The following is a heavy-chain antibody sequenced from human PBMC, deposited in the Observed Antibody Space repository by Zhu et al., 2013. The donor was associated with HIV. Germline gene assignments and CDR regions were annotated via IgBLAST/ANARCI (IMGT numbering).Heavy chain of an antibody. CDR2: INPNSGGT. D-gene: IGHD1-26*01. Sequence: QVQLVQSGAEVKKPGASVKVSCKTSGYTFSDYYIHWVRQAPGQGLEWMGWINPNSGGTKYAQEFQGRVTMTRDTSISTAYLDLSKVTSDDTAMYFCATGATLSYYFDYWGQGTLVXVSS. J-gene: IGHJ4*02. V-gene: IGHV1-2*02. CDR1: GYTFSDYY. CDR3: ATGATLSYYFDY.